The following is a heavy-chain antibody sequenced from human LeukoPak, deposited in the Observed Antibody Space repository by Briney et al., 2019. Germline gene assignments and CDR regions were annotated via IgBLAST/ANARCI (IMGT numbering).Heavy chain of an antibody. CDR2: ISGSGGST. J-gene: IGHJ4*02. CDR1: GFTFSSYA. V-gene: IGHV3-23*01. Sequence: GGSLGLSCAASGFTFSSYAMSWVRQAPGKGLEWVSAISGSGGSTYYADSVKGRFTISRDNSKNTLYLQMNSLRAEDTAVYYCAKDGKSIAVAPGDYWGQGTLVTVSS. CDR3: AKDGKSIAVAPGDY. D-gene: IGHD6-19*01.